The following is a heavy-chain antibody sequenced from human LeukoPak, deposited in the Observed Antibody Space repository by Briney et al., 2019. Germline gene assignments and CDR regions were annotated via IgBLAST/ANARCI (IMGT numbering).Heavy chain of an antibody. CDR2: INWNGGST. CDR3: ARKKYYYDFWSGSVYYYYMDV. CDR1: GFTFDDYG. Sequence: GGSLRLSCAASGFTFDDYGMSWVRQAPGKGLEWVSGINWNGGSTGYADSVKGRFTISRDNAKNSLYLQMNSLRAEDTALYYCARKKYYYDFWSGSVYYYYMDVWGKGTTVTISS. V-gene: IGHV3-20*04. J-gene: IGHJ6*03. D-gene: IGHD3-3*01.